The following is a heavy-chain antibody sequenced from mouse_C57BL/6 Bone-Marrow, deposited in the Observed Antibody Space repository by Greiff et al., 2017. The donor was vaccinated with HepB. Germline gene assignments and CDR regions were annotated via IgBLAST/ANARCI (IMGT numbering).Heavy chain of an antibody. D-gene: IGHD1-1*01. CDR1: GYTFTSYW. J-gene: IGHJ2*01. CDR3: ASPSPYYGSSYGYFDY. V-gene: IGHV1-50*01. Sequence: VQLQQPGAELVKPGASVKLSCKASGYTFTSYWMQWVKQRPGQGLEWVGEIDPSDSYTNYNQKFKGKATLTVDTSSSTAYMQRSSLTSEDSAVYYCASPSPYYGSSYGYFDYRGQGTTLTVSS. CDR2: IDPSDSYT.